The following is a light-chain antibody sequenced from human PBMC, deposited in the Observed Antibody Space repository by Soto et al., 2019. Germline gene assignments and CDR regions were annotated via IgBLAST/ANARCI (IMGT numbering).Light chain of an antibody. CDR3: QQYGSSPGT. V-gene: IGKV3-20*01. J-gene: IGKJ1*01. CDR1: QYISGSY. CDR2: SAS. Sequence: DIVLTQSPGTLSLSPGERATLSCRASQYISGSYLAWYQQKPGQAPRLLIYSASSRAAGIPDRFSGSGSGPDFTLTISRLEPEDFALYYCQQYGSSPGTFGQGTKVEIK.